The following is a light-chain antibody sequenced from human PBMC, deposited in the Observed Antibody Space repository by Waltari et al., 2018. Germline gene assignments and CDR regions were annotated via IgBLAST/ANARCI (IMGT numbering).Light chain of an antibody. CDR3: QSYDTSLSVV. Sequence: QPVLTQPPSVSGAPGPRVTISCPGSGSTIGAGYDVPWYQQLPRAAPKLLIYGSTSRPLGVPARFFGSTSGTSASLAITGLQAEDEADYYCQSYDTSLSVVFGGGTKLTVL. CDR2: GST. J-gene: IGLJ3*02. V-gene: IGLV1-40*01. CDR1: GSTIGAGYD.